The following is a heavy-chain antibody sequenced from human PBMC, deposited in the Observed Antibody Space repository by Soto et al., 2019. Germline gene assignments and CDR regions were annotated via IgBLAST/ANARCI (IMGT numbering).Heavy chain of an antibody. CDR2: INHSGST. CDR1: GGSFSGYY. D-gene: IGHD2-15*01. J-gene: IGHJ4*02. CDR3: ARGGCSRGSCYLELGY. V-gene: IGHV4-34*01. Sequence: PSETLSLTCAVYGGSFSGYYGSWIRQPPGKGLEWIGEINHSGSTNYNPSLKSRVTISVDTSKNQFSLKLSSVTAADTAVYYCARGGCSRGSCYLELGYWGQGTVVTVSS.